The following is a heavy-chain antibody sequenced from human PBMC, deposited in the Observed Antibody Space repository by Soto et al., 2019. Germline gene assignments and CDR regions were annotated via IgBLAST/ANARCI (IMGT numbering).Heavy chain of an antibody. J-gene: IGHJ4*02. V-gene: IGHV3-23*01. CDR2: ISGSDDST. CDR1: GFTFSSYA. D-gene: IGHD6-6*01. Sequence: EVQLLESGGGLVQPGASLRLSCAASGFTFSSYAMSWVRQAPWNGLEWVSVISGSDDSTYYADSVKGRFTISRDNSKNTLYLQMNSLRAEDTGVYYCAKRSSSSTFDYWGQGTLVTVSS. CDR3: AKRSSSSTFDY.